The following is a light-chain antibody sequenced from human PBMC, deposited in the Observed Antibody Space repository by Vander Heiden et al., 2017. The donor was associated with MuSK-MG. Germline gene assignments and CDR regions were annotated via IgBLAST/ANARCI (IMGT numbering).Light chain of an antibody. CDR2: KVS. Sequence: VMSQSPLSLSVTLGQSASISCGSNQSLVYSDGNTFLTWFHQRPGQSPRRLIYKVSTRDSGVPDRFSGSGSVTDFTLTISKVEADDVGLYYCMQNTLRPFTFGPGTRVDLK. CDR3: MQNTLRPFT. V-gene: IGKV2-30*01. CDR1: QSLVYSDGNTF. J-gene: IGKJ3*01.